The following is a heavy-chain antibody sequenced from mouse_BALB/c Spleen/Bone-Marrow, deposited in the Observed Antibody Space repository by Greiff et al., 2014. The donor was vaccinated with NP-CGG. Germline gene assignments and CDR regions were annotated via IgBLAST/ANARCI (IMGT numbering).Heavy chain of an antibody. D-gene: IGHD2-14*01. CDR3: ARSGKVRNAMDY. CDR2: ISSYYGDA. V-gene: IGHV1-67*01. Sequence: QVQLQQPGAELVRPGVSVKISCKVSGYTFTDYAVHWVKQSHTKSLEWIGLISSYYGDATYNQKFKGKATMTVDKSSSTAFLELARLTSEDSAIYYCARSGKVRNAMDYWGQGTSVTVSS. J-gene: IGHJ4*01. CDR1: GYTFTDYA.